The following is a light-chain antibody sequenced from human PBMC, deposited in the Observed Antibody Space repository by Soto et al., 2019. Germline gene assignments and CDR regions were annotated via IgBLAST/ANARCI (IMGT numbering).Light chain of an antibody. Sequence: QSALTQPPSASGSPGQSVAISCTGTSSDVGGYNYVSWYQHHPGKGPKLIIYEVNNRPSGVSDRFSGSKSGNKASLTISNLEAEDESDYYCGSYTSTDTPFVFETGTKVTVL. CDR2: EVN. J-gene: IGLJ1*01. CDR3: GSYTSTDTPFV. CDR1: SSDVGGYNY. V-gene: IGLV2-8*01.